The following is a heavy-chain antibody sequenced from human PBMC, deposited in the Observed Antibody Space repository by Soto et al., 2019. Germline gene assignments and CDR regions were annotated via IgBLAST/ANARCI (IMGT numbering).Heavy chain of an antibody. J-gene: IGHJ4*02. CDR1: GFTITKCA. V-gene: IGHV3-30*01. D-gene: IGHD1-26*01. CDR3: ARDSIVDSPDYIDT. CDR2: VGSDGTHR. Sequence: QVRLVESGGGVVRPGGSLRLSCAASGFTITKCAIHWIRQAPGKGLEWVGVVGSDGTHRYYADSVRGRFTISRDTSENTVFLQMDSPTTEDTALYSCARDSIVDSPDYIDTWGQGTLVPGSS.